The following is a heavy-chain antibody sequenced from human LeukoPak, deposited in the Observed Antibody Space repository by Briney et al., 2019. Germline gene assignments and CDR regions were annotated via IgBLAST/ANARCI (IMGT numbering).Heavy chain of an antibody. CDR3: ARQTGIAVAGSFDY. Sequence: IIYPGVSDPRSSPSFQGHVTISADKSISPAYLQWSSLKASDTAMYYCARQTGIAVAGSFDYWGQGTLVTVSS. V-gene: IGHV5-51*01. D-gene: IGHD6-19*01. CDR2: IYPGVSDP. J-gene: IGHJ4*02.